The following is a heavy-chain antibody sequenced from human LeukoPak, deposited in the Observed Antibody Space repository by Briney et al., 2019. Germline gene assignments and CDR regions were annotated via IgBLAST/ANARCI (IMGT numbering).Heavy chain of an antibody. CDR2: IYYHENT. Sequence: SETLSPTCTVSGGSISSSSDYWGWIRQAPGKGLEWIGSIYYHENTYYNSSLKSRVTISVDTSKNQFSLKLSSVTAADTAVYYCARVYYSNSYDYWYFDLWGRGTLVTVSS. J-gene: IGHJ2*01. CDR3: ARVYYSNSYDYWYFDL. V-gene: IGHV4-39*07. D-gene: IGHD6-13*01. CDR1: GGSISSSSDY.